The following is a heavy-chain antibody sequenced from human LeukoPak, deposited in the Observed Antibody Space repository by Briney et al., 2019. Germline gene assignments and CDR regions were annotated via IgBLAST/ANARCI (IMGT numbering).Heavy chain of an antibody. D-gene: IGHD3-22*01. CDR1: GGSISSDSYY. Sequence: SETLSLTCTVSGGSISSDSYYWAWIRQPPGKGLEWIASIYYSGSTNYNPSLKSRVTISVDTSKNQFSLKLSSVTAADTAVYYCARVWNYYDSSGYKNPYFDYWGQGTLVTVSS. CDR3: ARVWNYYDSSGYKNPYFDY. V-gene: IGHV4-39*07. CDR2: IYYSGST. J-gene: IGHJ4*02.